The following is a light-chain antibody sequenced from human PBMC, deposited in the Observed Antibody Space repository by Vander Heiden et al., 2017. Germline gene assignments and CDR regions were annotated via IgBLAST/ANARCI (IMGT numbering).Light chain of an antibody. Sequence: DIQMTHSPSTLSASVGDRVTITFRASQSIGSWVAWYQQKPGKAPKLLIYKASNLESGVPSRFSGSGSGTEFTLTISSLQPDDPATYFCQQYNTYLWTFGQGTKVEFK. J-gene: IGKJ1*01. CDR2: KAS. CDR1: QSIGSW. V-gene: IGKV1-5*03. CDR3: QQYNTYLWT.